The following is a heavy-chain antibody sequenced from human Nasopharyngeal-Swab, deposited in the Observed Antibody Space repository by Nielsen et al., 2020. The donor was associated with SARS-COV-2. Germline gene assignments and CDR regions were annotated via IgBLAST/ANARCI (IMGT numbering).Heavy chain of an antibody. V-gene: IGHV4-59*01. J-gene: IGHJ4*02. Sequence: SETLSRTSTVSDGSISSYYWNWIWQLPGKGLEWIGYIYYSGSTKYNPSLKSRVTISVDTSKNQFSLKLSSVTAADTAVYYCARGFTFDYWGQGTLVTVSS. CDR2: IYYSGST. CDR1: DGSISSYY. CDR3: ARGFTFDY.